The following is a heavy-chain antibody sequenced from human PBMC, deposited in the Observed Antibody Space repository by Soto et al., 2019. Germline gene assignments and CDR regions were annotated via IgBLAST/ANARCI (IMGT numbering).Heavy chain of an antibody. Sequence: VQLVASGGGVVQPGGSLKLSCAASGFTFSDSTMHWVRQASGKGLEWVGRIRTKANSFATAYAASVNGRFTVSRDDSKNTAYLQMNGLKTEDTAIYYCSSSFVVVSAIAASWGQGTLVTVSS. J-gene: IGHJ5*02. V-gene: IGHV3-73*02. CDR3: SSSFVVVSAIAAS. CDR2: IRTKANSFAT. CDR1: GFTFSDST. D-gene: IGHD2-21*01.